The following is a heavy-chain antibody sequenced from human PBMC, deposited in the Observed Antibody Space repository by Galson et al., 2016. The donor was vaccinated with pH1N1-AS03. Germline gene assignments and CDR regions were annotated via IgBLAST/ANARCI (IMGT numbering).Heavy chain of an antibody. CDR1: GGTFSSYA. V-gene: IGHV1-69*04. CDR3: ARDVNYGMDV. J-gene: IGHJ6*02. CDR2: IITIVGIT. Sequence: SVKVSCKVSGGTFSSYAISWVRQAPGQGLEWMARIITIVGITNFAQRFQGRVTTTADKSRTTAYMELSSLRFEDTAVYYCARDVNYGMDVWGQGTTVTVSS.